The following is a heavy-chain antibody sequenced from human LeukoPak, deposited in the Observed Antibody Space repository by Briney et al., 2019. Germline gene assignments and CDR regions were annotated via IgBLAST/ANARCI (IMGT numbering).Heavy chain of an antibody. J-gene: IGHJ4*02. D-gene: IGHD6-13*01. CDR2: ISSSSSYI. CDR3: ARNPARYSSSWYACDY. V-gene: IGHV3-21*01. CDR1: GFTFSSYS. Sequence: GGSLRLSCAASGFTFSSYSMNWVRQAPGKGLEWVSSISSSSSYIYYADSVKGRFTISRDNAKNSLYLQMNSVRAEDTAVYYCARNPARYSSSWYACDYWGQGTLVTVSS.